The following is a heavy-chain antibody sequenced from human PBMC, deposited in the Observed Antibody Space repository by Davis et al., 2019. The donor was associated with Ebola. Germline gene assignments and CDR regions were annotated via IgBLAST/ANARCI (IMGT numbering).Heavy chain of an antibody. Sequence: PGGSLRLSCAVSGGSISSSNWWSWVRQPPGKGLEWIGEIYHSGSTNYNPSLKSRVTISVDTSKNQFSLKLSSVTAADTAVYYCARGYCSSTSCYLGTNYYYYGMDVWGQGTTVTVSS. CDR3: ARGYCSSTSCYLGTNYYYYGMDV. CDR2: IYHSGST. D-gene: IGHD2-2*01. CDR1: GGSISSSNW. J-gene: IGHJ6*02. V-gene: IGHV4-4*02.